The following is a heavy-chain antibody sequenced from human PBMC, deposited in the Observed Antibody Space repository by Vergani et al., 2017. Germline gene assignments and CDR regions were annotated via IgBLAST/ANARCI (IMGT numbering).Heavy chain of an antibody. Sequence: QVQLQQWGAGLLKPSETLSLTCAVYGGSFSGYYWSWIRQPPGKGLEWIGRIYTSGSTEYNPSLKSRVTISIDTSKNQFSLNLSSVTAADTAVYYCARAQYYNWFDPWGQGRMVTVSS. CDR2: IYTSGST. CDR3: ARAQYYNWFDP. D-gene: IGHD3-10*01. J-gene: IGHJ5*02. CDR1: GGSFSGYY. V-gene: IGHV4-59*10.